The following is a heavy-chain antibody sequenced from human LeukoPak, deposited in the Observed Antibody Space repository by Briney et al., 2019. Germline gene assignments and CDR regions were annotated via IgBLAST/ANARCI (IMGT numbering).Heavy chain of an antibody. CDR2: IIPIFGTA. CDR1: GGTFSSYA. J-gene: IGHJ4*02. CDR3: ARNYDSSGYHPYYFDY. V-gene: IGHV1-69*05. D-gene: IGHD3-22*01. Sequence: ASVKVSCKASGGTFSSYAISWVRQAPGQGLERMGGIIPIFGTANYTQKFQGRVTITTDESTSTAYMELSSLRSEDTAVYYCARNYDSSGYHPYYFDYWGQGTLVTVSS.